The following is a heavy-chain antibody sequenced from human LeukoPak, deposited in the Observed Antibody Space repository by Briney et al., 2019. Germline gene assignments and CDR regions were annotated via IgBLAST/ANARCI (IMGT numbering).Heavy chain of an antibody. Sequence: GASVKVSCKASGGTFSSYAISWVRQAPGQGLEWMGGIIPIFGTANYAQKFQGRVTITADESTSTAYMKLSSLRSEDTAVYYCARGYDSSGYLPYYYYYYGMDVWGQGTTVTVSS. CDR3: ARGYDSSGYLPYYYYYYGMDV. CDR2: IIPIFGTA. D-gene: IGHD3-22*01. V-gene: IGHV1-69*13. CDR1: GGTFSSYA. J-gene: IGHJ6*02.